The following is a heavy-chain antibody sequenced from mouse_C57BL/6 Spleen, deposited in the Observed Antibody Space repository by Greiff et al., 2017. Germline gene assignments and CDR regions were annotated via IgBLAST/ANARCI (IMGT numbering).Heavy chain of an antibody. Sequence: EVHLVESGGDLVKPGGSLKLSCAASGFTFSSYGMSWVRQTPDKGLEWVATISSGGSYTYYPDSVKGRFTISRDNAKNTLYLHMSSLKSEDTAMYYCARDDEGWGQGTTLTVSS. J-gene: IGHJ2*01. CDR3: ARDDEG. V-gene: IGHV5-6*01. D-gene: IGHD2-12*01. CDR1: GFTFSSYG. CDR2: ISSGGSYT.